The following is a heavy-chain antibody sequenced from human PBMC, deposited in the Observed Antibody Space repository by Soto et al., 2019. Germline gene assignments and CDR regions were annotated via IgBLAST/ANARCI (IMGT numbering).Heavy chain of an antibody. D-gene: IGHD5-12*01. CDR3: GRSVATIYYYGMDV. CDR1: GFTFSSYS. J-gene: IGHJ6*02. Sequence: EVQLVESGGGLVQPGGSLRLSCAASGFTFSSYSMNWVRQAPGKGLEWVSYISSSSSTIYYADSVKGRFTISRDNAKNSLYLQMNSLRDEDTAVYYCGRSVATIYYYGMDVWGQGTTVTVSS. CDR2: ISSSSSTI. V-gene: IGHV3-48*02.